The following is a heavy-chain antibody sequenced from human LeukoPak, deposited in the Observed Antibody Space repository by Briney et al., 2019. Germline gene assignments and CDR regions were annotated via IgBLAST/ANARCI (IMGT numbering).Heavy chain of an antibody. Sequence: GGSLRPSCAASGFTFSSYAMTWVREAPGKGLEWVGRIKSKTDGGTTEYAAPVKGTFTISRDDSKNTLYLQMNSLKTEDTAVYYCTAQLSVWGQGTLVTVSS. V-gene: IGHV3-15*01. CDR1: GFTFSSYA. CDR3: TAQLSV. J-gene: IGHJ4*02. D-gene: IGHD3-3*01. CDR2: IKSKTDGGTT.